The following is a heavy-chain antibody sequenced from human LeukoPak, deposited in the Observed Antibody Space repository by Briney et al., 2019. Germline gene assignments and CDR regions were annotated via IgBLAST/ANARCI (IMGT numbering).Heavy chain of an antibody. D-gene: IGHD3-16*01. J-gene: IGHJ4*02. CDR1: GFTFSSYG. CDR2: ISYDGSNK. V-gene: IGHV3-30*19. Sequence: GGSLRLSCAASGFTFSSYGMHWVRQAPGKGLEWVAVISYDGSNKYYADSVEGRFTISRDNSKNTLYLQMNSLRAEDTAVYYCASLGGVFDYWGQGTLVTVSS. CDR3: ASLGGVFDY.